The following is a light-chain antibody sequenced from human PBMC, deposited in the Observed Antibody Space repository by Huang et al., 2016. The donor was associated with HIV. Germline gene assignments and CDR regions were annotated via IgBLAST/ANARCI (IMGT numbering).Light chain of an antibody. CDR3: QQYNNWPGT. CDR2: GAS. CDR1: QSVGSN. Sequence: EIVMTQSPATLSVSPGERATLSCRASQSVGSNLAWYQQKPGQAPRLLIYGASTRATGIPARLSGRGSGTEFTLIISSLQSEDFAVYYCQQYNNWPGTFGQGTKVEIK. J-gene: IGKJ1*01. V-gene: IGKV3-15*01.